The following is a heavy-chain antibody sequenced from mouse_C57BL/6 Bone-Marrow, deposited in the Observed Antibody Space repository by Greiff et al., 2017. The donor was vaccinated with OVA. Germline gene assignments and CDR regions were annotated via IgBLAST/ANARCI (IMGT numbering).Heavy chain of an antibody. Sequence: EVQVVESGEGLVKPGGSLKLSCAASGFTFSSYAMSWVRQTPEKRLEWVAYISSGGDYIYYADTVKGRFTISRDNARNTLYLQMSSLKSEDTAMYYCTRAPRNWDGGYYAMDYWGQGTSVTVSS. CDR2: ISSGGDYI. CDR3: TRAPRNWDGGYYAMDY. CDR1: GFTFSSYA. D-gene: IGHD4-1*02. V-gene: IGHV5-9-1*02. J-gene: IGHJ4*01.